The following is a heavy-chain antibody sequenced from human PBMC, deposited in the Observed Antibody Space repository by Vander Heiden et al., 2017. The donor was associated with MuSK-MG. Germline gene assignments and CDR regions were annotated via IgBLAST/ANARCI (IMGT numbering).Heavy chain of an antibody. V-gene: IGHV4-34*01. CDR1: GGSFSGYY. Sequence: QVQLQQWGAGLLKPSETLSLTCAVYGGSFSGYYWSCIRQPPGKGLEWIGEINHSGSTNYNPSLKSRVTISVDTSKNQFSLKLRSVTAADTAVYYCARPRLGIFDYWGQVTLVTVSS. D-gene: IGHD7-27*01. J-gene: IGHJ4*02. CDR3: ARPRLGIFDY. CDR2: INHSGST.